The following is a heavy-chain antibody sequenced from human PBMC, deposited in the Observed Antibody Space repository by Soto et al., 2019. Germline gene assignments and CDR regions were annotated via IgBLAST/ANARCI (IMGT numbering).Heavy chain of an antibody. Sequence: EALSLTCDISGDSVSSSSAAWNWIGQSPSRGLEWLGRTYYRSKWIHEYTVSMESRITINPDTSKNQFSLHIYSVTPEDTAVYYCAGVVWFRGMDIWGQGTPVTVSS. CDR1: GDSVSSSSAA. J-gene: IGHJ6*02. D-gene: IGHD3-16*01. V-gene: IGHV6-1*01. CDR3: AGVVWFRGMDI. CDR2: TYYRSKWIH.